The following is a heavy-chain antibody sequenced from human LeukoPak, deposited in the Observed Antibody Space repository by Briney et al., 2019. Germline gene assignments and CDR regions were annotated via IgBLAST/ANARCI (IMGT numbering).Heavy chain of an antibody. J-gene: IGHJ4*02. CDR3: ARRKYPGNYYGSGSYYAFDY. V-gene: IGHV4-4*07. CDR1: GGSISSYY. Sequence: SETLSLTCTVSGGSISSYYWSWIRQPAGKGLEWIGRIYTSGSTNYNPSLKSRVTMSVDTSKNQFSLKLSSVTAADTAVYYCARRKYPGNYYGSGSYYAFDYWGQGTLVTVSS. D-gene: IGHD3-10*01. CDR2: IYTSGST.